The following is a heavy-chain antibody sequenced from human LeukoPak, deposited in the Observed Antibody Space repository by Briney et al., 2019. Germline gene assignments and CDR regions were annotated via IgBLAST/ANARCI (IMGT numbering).Heavy chain of an antibody. Sequence: GGSLRLSCAASGSTFSSYVMSWVRQAPGKGLEGVPAISGGGGNTYYADSVKGRFTFSRDTSKNTLYLQMNSLRAEDTAVYYCAKLYNDYGDENFDYWGQGTLVTVSS. CDR2: ISGGGGNT. CDR3: AKLYNDYGDENFDY. D-gene: IGHD4-17*01. CDR1: GSTFSSYV. J-gene: IGHJ4*02. V-gene: IGHV3-23*01.